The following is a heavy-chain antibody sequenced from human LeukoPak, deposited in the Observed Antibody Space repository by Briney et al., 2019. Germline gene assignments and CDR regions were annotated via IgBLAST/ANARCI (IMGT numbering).Heavy chain of an antibody. Sequence: ASVKVSCKASGYTFTSHYMHWVRQAPGQGLEWMGIINPSGGSTSYAQKFQGRVTMTRDTSTSTVYMELRSLRSDDTAVYYCARDGTLGFGEFLVTPDFGYWGQGTLVTVSS. CDR1: GYTFTSHY. D-gene: IGHD3-10*01. CDR2: INPSGGST. CDR3: ARDGTLGFGEFLVTPDFGY. J-gene: IGHJ4*02. V-gene: IGHV1-46*01.